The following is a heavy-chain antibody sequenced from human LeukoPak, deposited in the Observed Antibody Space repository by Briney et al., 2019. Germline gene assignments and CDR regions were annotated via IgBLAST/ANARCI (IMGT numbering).Heavy chain of an antibody. J-gene: IGHJ6*02. V-gene: IGHV3-11*01. CDR2: ISSSGSTI. CDR3: ARQHSSSWYPYYYGMDV. CDR1: GFTFSDYY. Sequence: GGSLRLSCAASGFTFSDYYMSWIRQAPGKGLEWVSYISSSGSTIYYADSVKGRFTISRDNAKNSLYLQMNSLRAEDTAVYYCARQHSSSWYPYYYGMDVWGQGTTVTVSS. D-gene: IGHD6-13*01.